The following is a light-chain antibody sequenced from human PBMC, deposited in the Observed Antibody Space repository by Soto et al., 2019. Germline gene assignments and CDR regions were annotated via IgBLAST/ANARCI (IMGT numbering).Light chain of an antibody. CDR2: KAS. J-gene: IGKJ4*01. Sequence: DIQMTQSPSTLSASVGDRVTITCRASQSIGYWLAWHQQKPGKAPTVLIYKASILESGVPSRFSGSGSGTQFTLTISSLQPDDFATYYCQQYSTYSITFGGGTKVEMK. V-gene: IGKV1-5*03. CDR3: QQYSTYSIT. CDR1: QSIGYW.